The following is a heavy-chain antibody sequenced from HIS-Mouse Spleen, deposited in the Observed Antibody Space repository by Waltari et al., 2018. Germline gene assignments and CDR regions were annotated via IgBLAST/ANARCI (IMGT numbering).Heavy chain of an antibody. CDR1: GYTFTGYH. V-gene: IGHV1-2*02. CDR3: ARVGGYSSSWYAGTFDY. J-gene: IGHJ4*02. D-gene: IGHD6-13*01. CDR2: INPNSGGT. Sequence: QVQLVPSGAEVKKPGAAVKVSCPASGYTFTGYHLHWVRPAPGQGLEWKGWINPNSGGTNYAQKFQGRVTMTRDTSISTAYMELSRLRSDDTAVYYCARVGGYSSSWYAGTFDYWGQGTLVTVSS.